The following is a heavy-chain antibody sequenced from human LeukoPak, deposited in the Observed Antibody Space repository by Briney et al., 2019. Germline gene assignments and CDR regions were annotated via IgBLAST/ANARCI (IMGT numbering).Heavy chain of an antibody. V-gene: IGHV4-38-2*02. CDR1: GSSINTPYY. D-gene: IGHD2-2*01. J-gene: IGHJ4*02. CDR2: IFHGVTT. Sequence: SETLSLTCTVSGSSINTPYYWAWIRQPPGEGLEWIGNIFHGVTTFYNPSLMNRVAISVDTSKNQFSLKLTSVTAADTAVYYCARDRGPAAAIFDYWGQGTLVTVSS. CDR3: ARDRGPAAAIFDY.